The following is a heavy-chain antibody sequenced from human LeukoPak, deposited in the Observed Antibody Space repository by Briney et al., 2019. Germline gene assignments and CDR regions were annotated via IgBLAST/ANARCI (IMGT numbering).Heavy chain of an antibody. CDR1: GDFLTSSNFY. CDR2: IYYNGRT. J-gene: IGHJ4*02. Sequence: RSSETLSLTCTVSGDFLTSSNFYWGWIRQPPGKSLEWIGSIYYNGRTYYNPSLKSRVTIPVDTPNNQFSLNLISVTAADTAMYYCVTTRQTSGWWFDYWGQGTLVTVSS. D-gene: IGHD6-19*01. CDR3: VTTRQTSGWWFDY. V-gene: IGHV4-39*01.